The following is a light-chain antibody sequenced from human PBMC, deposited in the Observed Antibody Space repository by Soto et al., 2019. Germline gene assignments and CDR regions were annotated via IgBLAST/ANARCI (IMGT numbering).Light chain of an antibody. Sequence: QSVLTQPASVSGSPGQSITISCTGTSSDVVGYNYVSWYQQHPGKAPKLIIYDVDNRPSGISSRFSGSKSGNTASLTISGLQAEDEADYYCSSFFYSSTPNYVFGTGTKVTVL. J-gene: IGLJ1*01. CDR1: SSDVVGYNY. CDR3: SSFFYSSTPNYV. V-gene: IGLV2-14*01. CDR2: DVD.